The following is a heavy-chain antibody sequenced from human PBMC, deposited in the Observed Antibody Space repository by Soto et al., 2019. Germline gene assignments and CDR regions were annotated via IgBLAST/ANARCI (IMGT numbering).Heavy chain of an antibody. CDR3: VTHFSGQDY. V-gene: IGHV1-46*03. CDR2: INPSGGST. CDR1: GYTFITYN. Sequence: GASVKVSCKASGYTFITYNTHWVRQAPGQGLEWMGIINPSGGSTTYAQKFQGRVTMTRDTSTSTVYMELSSLRSEDTAVYYCVTHFSGQDYWCQGTLLTVSS. J-gene: IGHJ4*02.